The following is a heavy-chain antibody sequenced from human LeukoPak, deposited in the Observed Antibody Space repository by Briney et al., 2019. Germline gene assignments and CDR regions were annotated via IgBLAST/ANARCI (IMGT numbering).Heavy chain of an antibody. Sequence: GGSLRLSCAASGFTFSSYAMHWVRQAPGKGLEWVAVISYDGSNKYYADSVKGRFTISRDNSKNTLYLQMNSLRAEDTAIYHCAKGQRYNWDDDAVDMWGQGTMVIVSS. CDR1: GFTFSSYA. CDR3: AKGQRYNWDDDAVDM. V-gene: IGHV3-30*04. D-gene: IGHD1-20*01. CDR2: ISYDGSNK. J-gene: IGHJ3*02.